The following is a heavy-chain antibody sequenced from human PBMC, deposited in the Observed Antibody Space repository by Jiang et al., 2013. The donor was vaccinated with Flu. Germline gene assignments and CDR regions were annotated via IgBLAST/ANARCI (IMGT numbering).Heavy chain of an antibody. CDR1: GGTFSSYA. CDR2: QPIFGTT. D-gene: IGHD5-18*01. Sequence: GAEVKKPGSSVKVSCKASGGTFSSYAMNGCGRPLDKGLSGWRDQPIFGTTDYAQKFQGRVTIIADKSTSTAYMDLSSLKSEDTAVYYCARSSWGYSYGPFEYWGQGTLVTVSS. V-gene: IGHV1-69*06. CDR3: ARSSWGYSYGPFEY. J-gene: IGHJ4*02.